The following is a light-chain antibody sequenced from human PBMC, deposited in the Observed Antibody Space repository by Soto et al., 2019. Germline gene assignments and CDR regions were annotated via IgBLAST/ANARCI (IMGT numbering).Light chain of an antibody. Sequence: QSALTQPASVSGSPGQSITISCTGTSSDIGSYHLVSWYQHHSGKAPKLIIYKVSQGPSGVSDRCSASKSGSTASLTISGLQAEDEADYYCCSYAGSNWGYVFGTGTKVTVL. CDR2: KVS. J-gene: IGLJ1*01. CDR3: CSYAGSNWGYV. CDR1: SSDIGSYHL. V-gene: IGLV2-23*02.